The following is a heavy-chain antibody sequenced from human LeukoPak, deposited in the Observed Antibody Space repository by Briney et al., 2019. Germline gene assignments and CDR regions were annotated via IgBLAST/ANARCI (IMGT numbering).Heavy chain of an antibody. V-gene: IGHV3-30*18. J-gene: IGHJ4*02. D-gene: IGHD6-13*01. Sequence: GGSLRLSCAASGFTFSSYGMHWVRQAPGKGLEWVAVISYDGSNKYYADSVEGRFTFSRDNSKNTLYLQMNSLRAEDTAVYYCAKNLEGYSSSWYHFDYWGQGTLVTVSS. CDR1: GFTFSSYG. CDR2: ISYDGSNK. CDR3: AKNLEGYSSSWYHFDY.